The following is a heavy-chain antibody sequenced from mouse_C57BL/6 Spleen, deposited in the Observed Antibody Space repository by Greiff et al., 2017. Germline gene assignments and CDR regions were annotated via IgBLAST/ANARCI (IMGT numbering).Heavy chain of an antibody. CDR3: ARRGITTVVAPDYFDY. Sequence: QVQLQQPGAELVKPGASVKMSCKASGYTFTSYWITWVKQRPGQGLEWIGDIYPGSGSTNYNEKFKSKATLTVDTSSSTAYMQLSSLTSEDSAVYYCARRGITTVVAPDYFDYWGQGTTLTVSS. CDR2: IYPGSGST. D-gene: IGHD1-1*01. CDR1: GYTFTSYW. J-gene: IGHJ2*01. V-gene: IGHV1-55*01.